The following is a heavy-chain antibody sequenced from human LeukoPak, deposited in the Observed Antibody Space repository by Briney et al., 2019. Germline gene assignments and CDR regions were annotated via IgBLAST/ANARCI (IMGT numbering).Heavy chain of an antibody. J-gene: IGHJ4*02. D-gene: IGHD5-18*01. Sequence: SQTLSLTCTVSGGSISSGNYYWSWIRQHPGKGLEWIGYIYYSGTTYYNPSRKGRVTGSRDTSKNQFSLKLSSVTAADTAVYYCARVDTAIVGFDYWGQGTLVTVSS. CDR3: ARVDTAIVGFDY. V-gene: IGHV4-31*03. CDR1: GGSISSGNYY. CDR2: IYYSGTT.